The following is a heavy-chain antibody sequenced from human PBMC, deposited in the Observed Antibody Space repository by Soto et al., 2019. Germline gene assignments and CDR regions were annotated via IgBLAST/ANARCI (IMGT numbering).Heavy chain of an antibody. CDR1: GYSFTSYG. V-gene: IGHV1-18*01. J-gene: IGHJ4*02. D-gene: IGHD2-15*01. CDR3: ARDQGRGCSGGRCFSAPLDY. Sequence: ASVKVSCKASGYSFTSYGFSWVRQAPGQGLEWMGWISTYNGNTYYAQKFQGRVTMTTDTSTSTAYMELRSLGSDDTAVYYCARDQGRGCSGGRCFSAPLDYWGQGALVTVSS. CDR2: ISTYNGNT.